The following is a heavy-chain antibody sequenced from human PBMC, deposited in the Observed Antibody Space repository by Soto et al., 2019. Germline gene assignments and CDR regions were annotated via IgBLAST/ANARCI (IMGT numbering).Heavy chain of an antibody. Sequence: QVQLGQSGAEVKKPGASGKVSGKASGYTFTSYDINWVRQATGQGLEWMGWMNPNSGNTVYAQHFQGRVTMTRSTAISTAYMELSSLRSEETAVYYCAREVRGWVDPWGQEPWSPSPQ. CDR1: GYTFTSYD. V-gene: IGHV1-8*01. CDR2: MNPNSGNT. J-gene: IGHJ5*02. CDR3: AREVRGWVDP.